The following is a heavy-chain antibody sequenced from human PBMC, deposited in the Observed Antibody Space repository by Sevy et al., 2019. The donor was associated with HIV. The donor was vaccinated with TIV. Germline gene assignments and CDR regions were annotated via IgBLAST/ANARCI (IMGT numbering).Heavy chain of an antibody. D-gene: IGHD1-26*01. V-gene: IGHV3-15*01. CDR1: GFTFREAW. CDR3: AAGTGSSDFDY. Sequence: GGSLRLSCAASGFTFREAWMSWVRQAPGKGLEWVGRIKSKTDAATRDFAAPVRGRFSISRDDSANTVYLVMNNLKPGETGVYYCAAGTGSSDFDYWGQGTLVTVSS. CDR2: IKSKTDAATR. J-gene: IGHJ4*02.